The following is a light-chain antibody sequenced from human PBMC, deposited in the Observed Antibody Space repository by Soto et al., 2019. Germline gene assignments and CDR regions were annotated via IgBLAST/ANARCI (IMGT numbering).Light chain of an antibody. J-gene: IGKJ5*01. V-gene: IGKV1-9*01. CDR3: QQLNSYPQT. CDR2: SAS. Sequence: IQLTQSPSSLSASVGDRVTITCQASRGISSYLAWYQQKPGKPPKLLVYSASTLQSGVPSRFSGSGSGSDFTLTISSLQPEDSATYFCQQLNSYPQTFGQGTRREIK. CDR1: RGISSY.